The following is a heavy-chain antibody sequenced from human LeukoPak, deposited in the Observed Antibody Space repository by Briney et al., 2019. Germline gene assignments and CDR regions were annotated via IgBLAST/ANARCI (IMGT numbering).Heavy chain of an antibody. J-gene: IGHJ6*02. Sequence: SETLSLTCAVYGGSFSGYYWSWIRQPPGKGLEWIGEINHSGSTNYNPSLKSRVTISVDTSKNQFSLKLSSVTAVDTAVYYCARGRPNYYDSRRYYYGMDVWGQGTTVTVSS. CDR3: ARGRPNYYDSRRYYYGMDV. D-gene: IGHD3-22*01. V-gene: IGHV4-34*01. CDR2: INHSGST. CDR1: GGSFSGYY.